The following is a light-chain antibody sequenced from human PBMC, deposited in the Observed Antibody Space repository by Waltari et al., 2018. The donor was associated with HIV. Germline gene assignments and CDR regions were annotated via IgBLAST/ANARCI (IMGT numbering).Light chain of an antibody. Sequence: EIVLTQSPATLSLSPGERATLSCSASQSVSSYLAWYQQKPGQAPRLLIYDASNRATGIPARFSGSGSGTDFTLTITSIEPEDFAVYYCQQRSNWPPYTFGQGTKLEIK. CDR3: QQRSNWPPYT. V-gene: IGKV3-11*01. J-gene: IGKJ2*01. CDR1: QSVSSY. CDR2: DAS.